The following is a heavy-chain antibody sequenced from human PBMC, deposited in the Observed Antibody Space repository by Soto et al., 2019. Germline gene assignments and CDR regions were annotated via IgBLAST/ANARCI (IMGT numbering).Heavy chain of an antibody. Sequence: GGSLRLSCAASGFTFSDYYMSWLRQAPGKGLEWVAYLSPTGSTIYYADSVKGRFTISRDNAKNSLYLQMNSLRAEGTAMYYCARPVEVVSRFVGSGGMDVWGQGTTVTVSS. CDR2: LSPTGSTI. J-gene: IGHJ6*02. CDR1: GFTFSDYY. D-gene: IGHD3-16*01. CDR3: ARPVEVVSRFVGSGGMDV. V-gene: IGHV3-11*01.